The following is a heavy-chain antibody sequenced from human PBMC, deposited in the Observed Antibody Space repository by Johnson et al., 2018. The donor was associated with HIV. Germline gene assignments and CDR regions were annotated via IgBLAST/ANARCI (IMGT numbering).Heavy chain of an antibody. D-gene: IGHD3-22*01. J-gene: IGHJ3*02. CDR2: VSYDGSYK. CDR1: GFTFSNYG. V-gene: IGHV3-30*03. Sequence: QMQLVESGGGVVQPGRSLRLSCAASGFTFSNYGMHWVRQAPGKGLEWVAVVSYDGSYKDYADSVKGRFTISRDNSNNTLYLQMNSLRVEDTAVYLCARGRISMKVVDLRGGGFDIWGQGTKVTVSS. CDR3: ARGRISMKVVDLRGGGFDI.